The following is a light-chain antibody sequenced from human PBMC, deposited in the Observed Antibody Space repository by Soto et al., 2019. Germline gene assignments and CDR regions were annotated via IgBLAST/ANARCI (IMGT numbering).Light chain of an antibody. J-gene: IGKJ1*01. CDR1: QSLSSS. V-gene: IGKV3-15*01. Sequence: EIVLTQSPGTLSLSPGERATLSCRASQSLSSSQLAWYQQKPGQAPRLLIHGASTRATGIPVRFSGSGSGTEFTLTISSLQSEDFAVYYCQQYNNWPPGTFGQGTKVDIK. CDR2: GAS. CDR3: QQYNNWPPGT.